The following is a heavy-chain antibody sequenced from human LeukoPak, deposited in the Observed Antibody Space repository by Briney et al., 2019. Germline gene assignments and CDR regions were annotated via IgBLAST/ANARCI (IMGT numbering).Heavy chain of an antibody. D-gene: IGHD1-7*01. V-gene: IGHV3-48*04. Sequence: GGSLRLSCAASGFTFSSYSMNWVRQAPGKGLEWVAYISGSSSTISSIYYADSVRGRFTISRDNAKNTLYLRMNSLRGEDTAIYYCATSGRYAEDAFDVWGQGTMVTVSS. CDR3: ATSGRYAEDAFDV. CDR2: ISGSSSTISSI. J-gene: IGHJ3*01. CDR1: GFTFSSYS.